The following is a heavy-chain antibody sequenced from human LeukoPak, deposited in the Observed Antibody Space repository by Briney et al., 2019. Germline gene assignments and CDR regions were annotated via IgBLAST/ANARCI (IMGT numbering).Heavy chain of an antibody. J-gene: IGHJ6*03. V-gene: IGHV4-61*02. CDR2: IYTSGNT. Sequence: SETLSLTCTVSGGSIRSGSYYWSWNRQPAGKGLEWIGRIYTSGNTNYNPSLKSRVTISVDTSKNQFSLKLSSVTAADTAVYYCARDVYSFYHMDVWGKGTTVTVSS. CDR3: ARDVYSFYHMDV. CDR1: GGSIRSGSYY.